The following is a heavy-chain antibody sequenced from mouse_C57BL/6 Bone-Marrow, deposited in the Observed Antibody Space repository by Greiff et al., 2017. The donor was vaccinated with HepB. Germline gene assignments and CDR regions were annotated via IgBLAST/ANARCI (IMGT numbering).Heavy chain of an antibody. CDR3: ASLPNYYAMDY. V-gene: IGHV5-15*01. D-gene: IGHD5-5*01. CDR2: ISNLAYSI. Sequence: DVQLQESGGGLVQPGGSLKLSCAASGFTFSDYGMAWVRQAPRKGPEWVAFISNLAYSIYYADTVTGRFTISRENAKNTLYLEMSSLRSEDTAMYYCASLPNYYAMDYWGQGTSVTVSS. CDR1: GFTFSDYG. J-gene: IGHJ4*01.